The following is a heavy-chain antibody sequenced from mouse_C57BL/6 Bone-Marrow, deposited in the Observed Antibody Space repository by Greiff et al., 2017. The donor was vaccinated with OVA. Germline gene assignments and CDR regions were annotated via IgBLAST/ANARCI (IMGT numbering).Heavy chain of an antibody. V-gene: IGHV1-82*01. Sequence: VQLQQSGPELVKPGASVKISCKASGYAFSSSWMNWVKQRPGKGLEWIGRIYPGDGDTNYNGKFKGKATLTADKSSSTAYMQLSSLTSEDSAVYFCAGQLRGFAYWGQGTLVTVSA. CDR2: IYPGDGDT. CDR3: AGQLRGFAY. CDR1: GYAFSSSW. J-gene: IGHJ3*01. D-gene: IGHD3-2*02.